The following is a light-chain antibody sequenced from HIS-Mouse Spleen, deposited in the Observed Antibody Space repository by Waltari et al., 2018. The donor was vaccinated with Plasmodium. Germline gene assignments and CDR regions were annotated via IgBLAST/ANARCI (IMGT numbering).Light chain of an antibody. CDR1: QSISSY. V-gene: IGKV1-39*01. Sequence: DIQMTQSPSSLSASVGDRVTITCRASQSISSYLNCYQQKPGKAPNLLIYAASSLQSGVPSRFSGSGSGTDFTLTISSLQPEEFATYYCQQSYSTWTFGQGTKVEIK. CDR2: AAS. CDR3: QQSYSTWT. J-gene: IGKJ1*01.